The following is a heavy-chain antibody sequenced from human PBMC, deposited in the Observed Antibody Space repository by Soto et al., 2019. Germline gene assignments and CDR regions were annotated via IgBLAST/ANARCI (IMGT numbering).Heavy chain of an antibody. CDR3: ATPIFTGSWRDYYYAMDV. Sequence: PSETLSLTCSVSGGAISSRNYYWGWIRQPPGKGLEWIGSIYYSGNTYYNPSLKSRVTISVDTSMNHFSLKLKSVTAADTAVYYCATPIFTGSWRDYYYAMDVWGQGTTVTVSS. D-gene: IGHD3-9*01. J-gene: IGHJ6*02. CDR1: GGAISSRNYY. V-gene: IGHV4-39*02. CDR2: IYYSGNT.